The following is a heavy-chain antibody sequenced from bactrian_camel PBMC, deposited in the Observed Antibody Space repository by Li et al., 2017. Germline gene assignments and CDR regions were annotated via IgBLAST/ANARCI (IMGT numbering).Heavy chain of an antibody. V-gene: IGHV3S60*01. CDR1: GFSIDDSD. CDR2: ISSGENT. J-gene: IGHJ4*01. CDR3: ATITNYGMGCGSWNEATY. Sequence: HVQLVESGGGSVQAGGSLRLSCTVSGFSIDDSDMGWFRQTPGNECELVSSISSGENTYYSNSVKGRFAISQDDSKNTINLQMNSLTPEDTAMYYCATITNYGMGCGSWNEATYWGQGTQVTVS. D-gene: IGHD3*01.